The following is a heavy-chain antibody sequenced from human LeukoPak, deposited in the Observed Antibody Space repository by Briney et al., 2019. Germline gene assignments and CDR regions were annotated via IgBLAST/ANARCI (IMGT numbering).Heavy chain of an antibody. J-gene: IGHJ4*02. D-gene: IGHD6-19*01. CDR1: GGSISSGGYS. Sequence: PSQTLSLTCAVSGGSISSGGYSWSWIRQPPGKGLEWIGYIYHSGSTYYNPPLKSRVTISVDTSRNQFSLKLSSVTAADTAVYYCASLAVAGLSEGYWGQGTLVIVSS. CDR3: ASLAVAGLSEGY. V-gene: IGHV4-30-2*01. CDR2: IYHSGST.